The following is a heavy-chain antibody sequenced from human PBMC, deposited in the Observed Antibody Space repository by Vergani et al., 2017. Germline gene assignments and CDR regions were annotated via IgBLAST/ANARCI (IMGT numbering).Heavy chain of an antibody. CDR1: GGSISSGGYS. Sequence: QVQLQQWGAGLLKPSETLSLTCAVSGGSISSGGYSWSWIRQPPGKGLEWIGYIYHSGSTYYNPSLKSRVTISVDRSKNQFSLKLSSVTAADTAVYYCARVRLDYYDSSGYYHYFDYWGQGTLVTVSS. CDR3: ARVRLDYYDSSGYYHYFDY. CDR2: IYHSGST. D-gene: IGHD3-22*01. J-gene: IGHJ4*02. V-gene: IGHV4-30-2*01.